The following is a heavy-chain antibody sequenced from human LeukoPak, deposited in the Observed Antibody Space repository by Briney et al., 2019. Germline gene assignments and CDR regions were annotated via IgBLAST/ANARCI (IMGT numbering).Heavy chain of an antibody. CDR2: ISSSSSYI. CDR3: ARDVVGYYDSSGYYLSAFDI. D-gene: IGHD3-22*01. Sequence: GGSLRLSCAASGFTFSSYTMNWVRQAPGKGLEWISSISSSSSYIFNADSVRGRFTISRDNAKNSLFLQMNTLGAEDTAVYYCARDVVGYYDSSGYYLSAFDIWGQGTMVTVSS. CDR1: GFTFSSYT. V-gene: IGHV3-21*01. J-gene: IGHJ3*02.